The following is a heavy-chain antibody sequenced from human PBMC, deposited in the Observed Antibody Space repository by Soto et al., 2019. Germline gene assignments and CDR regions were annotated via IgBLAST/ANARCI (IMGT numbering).Heavy chain of an antibody. Sequence: GGSLRLSCATSGFTFRDYYISWIRQAPGKGLEWISYISISGSSIYYADSVKGRFTISRDDAKNSLYLQMNRLRAEDTAVYYCARDSPQNSSATNWFYTRAQGTLVTVSS. D-gene: IGHD1-26*01. J-gene: IGHJ5*02. CDR3: ARDSPQNSSATNWFYT. CDR2: ISISGSSI. V-gene: IGHV3-11*01. CDR1: GFTFRDYY.